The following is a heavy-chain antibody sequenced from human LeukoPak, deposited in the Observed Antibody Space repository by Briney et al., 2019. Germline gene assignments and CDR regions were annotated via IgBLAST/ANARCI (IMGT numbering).Heavy chain of an antibody. Sequence: SXRXSXXAXGFXLSXYWMHWVRQAPGKGLVWVSRIKSDGSSTSYADSVKGRFTISRDNAKNTLYLQMNSLRAEDTAVYYCARDPYLGPFDYWGQGTLVTVSS. V-gene: IGHV3-74*01. D-gene: IGHD3-3*01. CDR1: GFXLSXYW. CDR3: ARDPYLGPFDY. CDR2: IKSDGSST. J-gene: IGHJ4*02.